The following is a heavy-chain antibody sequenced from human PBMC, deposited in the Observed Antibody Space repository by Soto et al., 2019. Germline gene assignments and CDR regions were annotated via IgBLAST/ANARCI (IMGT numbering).Heavy chain of an antibody. CDR1: GGSISSGGYY. D-gene: IGHD3-22*01. J-gene: IGHJ4*02. CDR3: AREKYYDSSGYGYYFDY. Sequence: SETLSLTCTVSGGSISSGGYYWGWIRQHPGKGLEWIGYIYYSGSTYYNPSLKSRVTISVDTSKNQFSLKLSSVTAADTAVYYCAREKYYDSSGYGYYFDYWGQGTLVTVSS. V-gene: IGHV4-31*03. CDR2: IYYSGST.